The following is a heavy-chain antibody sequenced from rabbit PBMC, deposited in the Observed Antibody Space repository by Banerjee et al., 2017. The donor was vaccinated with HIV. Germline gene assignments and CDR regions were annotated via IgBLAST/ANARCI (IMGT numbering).Heavy chain of an antibody. CDR2: INTSSGNT. J-gene: IGHJ5*01. D-gene: IGHD8-1*01. CDR1: GFSFNNKYV. Sequence: QEQLEESGGDLVKPEGSLTLTCTASGFSFNNKYVMCWVRQAPGKGLEWIACINTSSGNTVYATWAKGRFTISKTSWTTVTLQMTSLTVADTATYFCARDSSYVGANWLDLWGPGTLVTVS. CDR3: ARDSSYVGANWLDL. V-gene: IGHV1S45*01.